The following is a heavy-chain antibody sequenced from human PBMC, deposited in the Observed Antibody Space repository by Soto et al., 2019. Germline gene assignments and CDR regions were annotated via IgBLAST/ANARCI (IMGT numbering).Heavy chain of an antibody. CDR1: GLTFGRYA. CDR2: ISGNGDDT. CDR3: TKGGHFSHFDL. D-gene: IGHD3-3*02. Sequence: EMQLLDSGGSLVQPGGSLRLSCVASGLTFGRYAMTWVRQAPGKGLEWVSIISGNGDDTFYADSLRGRFTVSRDNSNNIHYVQMNSLRADDTAVYYCTKGGHFSHFDLWGRGTLVTVSS. J-gene: IGHJ2*01. V-gene: IGHV3-23*01.